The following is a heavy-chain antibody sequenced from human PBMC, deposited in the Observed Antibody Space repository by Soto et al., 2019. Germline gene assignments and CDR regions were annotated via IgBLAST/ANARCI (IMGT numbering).Heavy chain of an antibody. CDR3: ARETLPYRDGFNWFDP. CDR1: GGTFSSYA. CDR2: IIPIFGTA. V-gene: IGHV1-69*01. Sequence: QMQLVQSGAEVKKPGSSVKVSCKASGGTFSSYAISWVRQAPGQGLEWMGGIIPIFGTANYAQKFQGRVTITADESTSTAYRELSSMRSADTAVYYCARETLPYRDGFNWFDPWGQGTLVTVSS. J-gene: IGHJ5*02. D-gene: IGHD3-10*01.